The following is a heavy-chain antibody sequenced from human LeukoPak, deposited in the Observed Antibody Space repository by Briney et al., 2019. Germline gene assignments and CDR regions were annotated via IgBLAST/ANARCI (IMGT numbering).Heavy chain of an antibody. D-gene: IGHD3-16*01. Sequence: PGRSLRLSCAASGFPYDYYAMTWVRQAPGKVVEWVSSITCSSSHISYADSVRGRFTISRDNAKLALYLQMDSLRDEDTAVYNCPRDPYGGSYVDYYYHYYMYASGKGATVSMSS. J-gene: IGHJ6*03. CDR2: ITCSSSHI. CDR3: PRDPYGGSYVDYYYHYYMYA. CDR1: GFPYDYYA. V-gene: IGHV3-21*01.